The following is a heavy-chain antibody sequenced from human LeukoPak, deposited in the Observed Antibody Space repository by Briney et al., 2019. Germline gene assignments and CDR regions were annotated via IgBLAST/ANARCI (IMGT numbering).Heavy chain of an antibody. CDR1: GFTFSSYW. Sequence: PGGSLRLSCAASGFTFSSYWMHWVRQAPGKGLVWVSRINTDGSSTSYADSVKGRFTISRDNAKNTLYLQMNSLRAEDTAVYYCASLRGYSYGPLDYWGRGTLVTVSS. V-gene: IGHV3-74*01. J-gene: IGHJ4*02. D-gene: IGHD5-18*01. CDR3: ASLRGYSYGPLDY. CDR2: INTDGSST.